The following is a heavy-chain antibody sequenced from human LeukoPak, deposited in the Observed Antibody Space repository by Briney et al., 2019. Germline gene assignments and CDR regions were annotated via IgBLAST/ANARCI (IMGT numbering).Heavy chain of an antibody. D-gene: IGHD1/OR15-1a*01. J-gene: IGHJ6*02. CDR1: GFKFSDHY. CDR2: SRNKASSYTT. CDR3: GRIANNANIGMDV. V-gene: IGHV3-72*01. Sequence: GGSLRLSCAASGFKFSDHYIDWVRQAPGKGLEWVGRSRNKASSYTTEYAASVEGRFTISRDVSESSLYLQMNSLRTEDTAVYYCGRIANNANIGMDVWGQGTTVTVSS.